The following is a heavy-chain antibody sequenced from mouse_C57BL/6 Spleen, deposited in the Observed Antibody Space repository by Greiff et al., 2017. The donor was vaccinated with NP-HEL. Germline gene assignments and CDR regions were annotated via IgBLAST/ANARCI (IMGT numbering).Heavy chain of an antibody. CDR2: ISSGSSTI. J-gene: IGHJ1*03. V-gene: IGHV5-17*01. Sequence: EVKLVESGGGLVKPGGSLKPSCAASGFTFSDYGMHWVRQAPEKGLEWVAYISSGSSTIYYADTVKGRFTISRDNAKNTLFLQMTSLRSEDTAMYYCARLITTVVATDFDVWGTGTTVTVSS. CDR1: GFTFSDYG. CDR3: ARLITTVVATDFDV. D-gene: IGHD1-1*01.